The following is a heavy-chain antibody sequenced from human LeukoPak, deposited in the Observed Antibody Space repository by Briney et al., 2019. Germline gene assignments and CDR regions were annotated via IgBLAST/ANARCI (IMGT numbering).Heavy chain of an antibody. V-gene: IGHV3-30*04. D-gene: IGHD6-19*01. CDR3: ASISRGWPESGHPNWFDP. J-gene: IGHJ5*02. CDR1: GFTFSSYA. CDR2: ISYDGSNK. Sequence: GGSLRLSCAASGFTFSSYAIHWVRQAPGRGLEWVALISYDGSNKYYADSVKGRFTISRDKSKNTLYLQMNSLRVEDTAVYYCASISRGWPESGHPNWFDPWGQGTLVTVSS.